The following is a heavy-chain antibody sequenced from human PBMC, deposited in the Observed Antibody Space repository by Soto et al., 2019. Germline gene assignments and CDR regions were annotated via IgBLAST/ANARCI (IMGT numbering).Heavy chain of an antibody. CDR3: ARVYSRTRGYFDS. CDR1: GGSFSGYY. Sequence: SETLSLTCAVYGGSFSGYYWTWIRQPPGKGLEWIGEINRSGFTNYNPSLKSRVTMSVDTPKTLFSLRLSSLTAADTTVYYCARVYSRTRGYFDSWGQGTLVTVSS. V-gene: IGHV4-34*01. D-gene: IGHD4-4*01. CDR2: INRSGFT. J-gene: IGHJ4*02.